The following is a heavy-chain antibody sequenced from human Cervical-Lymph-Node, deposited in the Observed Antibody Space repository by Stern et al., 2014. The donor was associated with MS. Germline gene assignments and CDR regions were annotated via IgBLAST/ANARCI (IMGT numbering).Heavy chain of an antibody. CDR3: AKGGSGSYLD. V-gene: IGHV3-30*04. CDR2: ISYDGRDK. CDR1: GFVFRRYA. J-gene: IGHJ4*02. Sequence: IQLVQSGGGVVQPGRTLRLSCEASGFVFRRYALHLVRQAPGKGLEWVALISYDGRDKYYTDSVKGRFTVSRDNSNNTVDLEMNSLRLEDTAVYYCAKGGSGSYLDWGQGSLVTVSS. D-gene: IGHD1-26*01.